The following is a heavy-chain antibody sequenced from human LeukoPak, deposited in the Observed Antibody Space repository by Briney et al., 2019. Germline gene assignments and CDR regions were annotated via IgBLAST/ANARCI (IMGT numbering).Heavy chain of an antibody. V-gene: IGHV3-11*01. Sequence: PGGSLTLSCAASGFTFSDYYMSWIRQAPGKGLEWVSYISGSRNIMYYADSMKGRFTISRDNSKNTLYLQMNSLRVEDTAVYYCAKGGPFTDFWSGSALYYFDYWGQGTLVTVSS. J-gene: IGHJ4*02. CDR3: AKGGPFTDFWSGSALYYFDY. CDR1: GFTFSDYY. D-gene: IGHD3-3*01. CDR2: ISGSRNIM.